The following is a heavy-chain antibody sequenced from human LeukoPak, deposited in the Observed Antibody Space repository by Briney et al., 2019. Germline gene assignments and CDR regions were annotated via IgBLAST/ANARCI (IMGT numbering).Heavy chain of an antibody. CDR3: ARQDKTDNNGFGF. J-gene: IGHJ4*02. V-gene: IGHV1-2*02. D-gene: IGHD1/OR15-1a*01. CDR2: INPNSGGT. Sequence: ASVKVSFKSAGYAFTVYYIHWVRQAHGQGLGWMALINPNSGGTDYAQKFQGRVTMTRDTSISTAYMELTRLRSDDTAVYYCARQDKTDNNGFGFWGQGTLVTVSS. CDR1: GYAFTVYY.